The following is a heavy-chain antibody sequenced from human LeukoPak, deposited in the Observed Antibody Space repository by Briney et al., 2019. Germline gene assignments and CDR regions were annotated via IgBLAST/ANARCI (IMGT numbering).Heavy chain of an antibody. Sequence: PSETLSLTCTVSGGSISSYYWSWLRQPPGKGLEWIGYIYYSGSTYYNPSLKSRVTISVDTSKNQFSLKLSSVTAADTAVYYCARRQQLGGGFDYWGQGTLVTVSS. CDR3: ARRQQLGGGFDY. CDR2: IYYSGST. V-gene: IGHV4-59*08. J-gene: IGHJ4*02. D-gene: IGHD6-13*01. CDR1: GGSISSYY.